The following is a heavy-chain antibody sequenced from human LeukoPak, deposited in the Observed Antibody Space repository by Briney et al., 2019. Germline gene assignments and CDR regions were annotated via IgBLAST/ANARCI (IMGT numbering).Heavy chain of an antibody. CDR2: INPSGGST. CDR3: AREFLTTDPPPAGTNWFDP. D-gene: IGHD6-13*01. CDR1: GYTFTSYY. V-gene: IGHV1-46*01. J-gene: IGHJ5*02. Sequence: ASVKVSCKASGYTFTSYYMHWVRQAPGQGLEWMGIINPSGGSTSYAQKFQGRVTMTRDTSTSTVYMELSSLRSEDTAVYYCAREFLTTDPPPAGTNWFDPWGQGTLVTVSS.